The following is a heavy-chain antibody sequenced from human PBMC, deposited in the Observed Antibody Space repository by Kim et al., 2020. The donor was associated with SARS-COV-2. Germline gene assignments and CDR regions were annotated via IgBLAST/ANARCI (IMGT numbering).Heavy chain of an antibody. CDR2: T. V-gene: IGHV3-23*01. J-gene: IGHJ5*02. Sequence: TYYADSVKGRFTISRDNAKNTLYLQMNSLRAEDTAVYYCAKSHGSGSYYAWGQGTLVTVSS. CDR3: AKSHGSGSYYA. D-gene: IGHD3-10*01.